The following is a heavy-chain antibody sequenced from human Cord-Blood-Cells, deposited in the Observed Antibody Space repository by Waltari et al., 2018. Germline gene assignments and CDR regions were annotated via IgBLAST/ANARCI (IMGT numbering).Heavy chain of an antibody. V-gene: IGHV1-69*01. CDR2: IIPIFGTA. CDR3: ASGYCTNGVCYDAFDI. D-gene: IGHD2-8*01. Sequence: QVQLVQSGAEVKKPGSSVKVSCKASGGTFSRYAISWVRQAPGQGLEWMGGIIPIFGTANYAQKFQGRVTITADESTSTAYMELSSLRSEDTAVYYCASGYCTNGVCYDAFDIWGQGTMVTVSS. CDR1: GGTFSRYA. J-gene: IGHJ3*02.